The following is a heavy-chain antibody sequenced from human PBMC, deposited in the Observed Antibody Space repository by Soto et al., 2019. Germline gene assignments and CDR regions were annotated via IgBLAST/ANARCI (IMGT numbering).Heavy chain of an antibody. CDR3: AREGYSGYGPLDN. J-gene: IGHJ4*02. D-gene: IGHD3-22*01. CDR1: GYTFTNYS. V-gene: IGHV1-18*01. Sequence: QVQLVQSGAEVKKPGASVKVSCKTSGYTFTNYSINWVRQAPGQGLEWMGWSSAHNGNRKHAQKFQGRAMMTTDTSTSTAYMEVRSLRSDDTAIYYGAREGYSGYGPLDNWCQGTLVTVSS. CDR2: SSAHNGNR.